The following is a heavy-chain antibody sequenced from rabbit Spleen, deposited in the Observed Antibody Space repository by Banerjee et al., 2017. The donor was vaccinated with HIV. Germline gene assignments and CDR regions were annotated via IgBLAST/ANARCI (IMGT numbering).Heavy chain of an antibody. CDR1: GFSLSNNYV. V-gene: IGHV1S40*01. Sequence: QSLQESGGGLFQPGGSLALTCKASGFSLSNNYVMCWVRQAPGKGLEWIACIDAGSSGFTYFATWAKGRFTISKTSSTTVTLQMTSLTAADTATYFCARDTGTGFSTYGMDLWGQGTLVTVS. J-gene: IGHJ3*01. CDR3: ARDTGTGFSTYGMDL. CDR2: IDAGSSGFT. D-gene: IGHD7-1*01.